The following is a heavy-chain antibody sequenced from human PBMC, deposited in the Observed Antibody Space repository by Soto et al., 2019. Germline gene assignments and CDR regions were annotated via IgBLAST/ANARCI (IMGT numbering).Heavy chain of an antibody. V-gene: IGHV4-31*03. J-gene: IGHJ5*02. Sequence: SETLSLTCTVSGGSISSGGYYWSWIRQHPGKGLEWIGYIYYSGSTYYNPSLKSRVTISVDTSKNQFSLKLSSVTAADTAVYYCARESYGLGMVRGEWFDPWGQGTQVTVS. CDR1: GGSISSGGYY. CDR3: ARESYGLGMVRGEWFDP. CDR2: IYYSGST. D-gene: IGHD3-10*01.